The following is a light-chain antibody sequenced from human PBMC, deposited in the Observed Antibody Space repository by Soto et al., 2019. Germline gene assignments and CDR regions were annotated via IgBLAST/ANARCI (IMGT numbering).Light chain of an antibody. CDR2: DTS. Sequence: EIVLTQSPATLSLSPGDRATLSCRASQSVGSYLAWYQQKRGQAPRLLIYDTSNRATGIPARLSGSASGTDFTLTISSLEPEDFAVYYCQQRNNWPPTITFGQGTRLEIK. V-gene: IGKV3-11*01. J-gene: IGKJ5*01. CDR3: QQRNNWPPTIT. CDR1: QSVGSY.